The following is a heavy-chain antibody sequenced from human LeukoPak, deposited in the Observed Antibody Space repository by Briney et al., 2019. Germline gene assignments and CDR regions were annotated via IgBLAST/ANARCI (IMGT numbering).Heavy chain of an antibody. CDR2: IYYSGST. CDR1: GGSISSSSYY. J-gene: IGHJ5*02. CDR3: ARAGYYGSGSYRISDNWFDP. Sequence: SETLSLTCTVSGGSISSSSYYWGWIRQPPGKGLEWIGSIYYSGSTYYNPSLKSRVTISVDTSKNQFSLKLSSVTAAGTAVYYCARAGYYGSGSYRISDNWFDPWGQGTLVTVSS. D-gene: IGHD3-10*01. V-gene: IGHV4-39*01.